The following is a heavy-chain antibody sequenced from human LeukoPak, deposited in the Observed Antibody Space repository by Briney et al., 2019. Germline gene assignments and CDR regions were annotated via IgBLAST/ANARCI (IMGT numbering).Heavy chain of an antibody. CDR3: ARDPRWGSLGAFDI. J-gene: IGHJ3*02. Sequence: SETLSLTCAVYGGSFSGYYWSWIRQPPGKGLEWIGEINHSGSTNYNPSLKSRVTISVDTSKNQFSLKLSSVTAADTAVYYCARDPRWGSLGAFDIWGQGTMVTVSS. V-gene: IGHV4-34*01. CDR1: GGSFSGYY. D-gene: IGHD2-21*01. CDR2: INHSGST.